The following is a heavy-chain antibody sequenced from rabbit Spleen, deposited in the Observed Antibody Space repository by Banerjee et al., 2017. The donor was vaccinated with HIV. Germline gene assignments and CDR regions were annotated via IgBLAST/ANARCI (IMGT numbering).Heavy chain of an antibody. CDR1: GFTLSSYY. D-gene: IGHD4-1*01. J-gene: IGHJ4*01. Sequence: QLKESGGGLVQTGGSLKLSCKASGFTLSSYYMNWVRQAPGKGLEWIGYIDPVFGITYYANWVNGRFTISSHNAQNTLFLQLNSLTAADTATYFCVREVAAKFSLWGPGTLVTVS. V-gene: IGHV1S7*01. CDR2: IDPVFGIT. CDR3: VREVAAKFSL.